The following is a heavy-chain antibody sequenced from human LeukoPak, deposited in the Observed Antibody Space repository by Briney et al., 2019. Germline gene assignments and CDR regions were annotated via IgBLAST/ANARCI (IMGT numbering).Heavy chain of an antibody. J-gene: IGHJ4*02. CDR2: IYYSGSM. CDR3: ARVGGDNSGYPFFDA. V-gene: IGHV4-30-4*08. D-gene: IGHD5-18*01. Sequence: PSETLSLTCSVSGYSISSGDDYWSWIRQPPGRGLEWMGYIYYSGSMYYNPSLKSRSTISVDTSKNHFSLKLGSVTAADTAVYYCARVGGDNSGYPFFDAWGQGTLVTVSS. CDR1: GYSISSGDDY.